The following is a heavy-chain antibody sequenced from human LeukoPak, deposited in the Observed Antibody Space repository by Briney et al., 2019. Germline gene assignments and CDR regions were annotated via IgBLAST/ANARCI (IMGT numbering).Heavy chain of an antibody. CDR3: ALLPRWIAAAGAYIDY. V-gene: IGHV4-39*01. CDR2: IYYSGST. CDR1: GGSISSSSYY. D-gene: IGHD6-13*01. J-gene: IGHJ4*02. Sequence: PSETLSLTCTVSGGSISSSSYYWGWIRQPPGKGLEWIGSIYYSGSTYYNPSLKSRVTISVDTSKNQFSLKLSSVTAADTAVYYCALLPRWIAAAGAYIDYWGQGTLVTVSS.